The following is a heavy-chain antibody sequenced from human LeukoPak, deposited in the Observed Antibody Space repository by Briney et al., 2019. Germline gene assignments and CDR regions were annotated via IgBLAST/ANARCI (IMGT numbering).Heavy chain of an antibody. V-gene: IGHV3-21*01. CDR2: ITSSSSYK. CDR3: ARDPYSGAYYEGYYYYYMDV. CDR1: GFTSSNYN. Sequence: AGGSLRLSCAAPGFTSSNYNMNWVRQAPGKGLEWISSITSSSSYKFYADSVKGRFTISRDNAKNSLYLQMNSLRAEDTAVYYCARDPYSGAYYEGYYYYYMDVWGKGTTVTVSS. J-gene: IGHJ6*03. D-gene: IGHD1-26*01.